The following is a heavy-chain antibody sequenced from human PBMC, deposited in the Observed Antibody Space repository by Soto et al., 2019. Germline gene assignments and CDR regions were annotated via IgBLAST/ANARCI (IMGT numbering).Heavy chain of an antibody. V-gene: IGHV3-49*03. CDR2: IRSKAYGGTT. CDR3: TRGKMATKPYNWFDP. J-gene: IGHJ5*02. CDR1: GFTFGDYA. Sequence: GGSLRLSCTASGFTFGDYAMSWFRQAPGKGLEWVGFIRSKAYGGTTEYAASVKDRFTISRDDSKNIAYLQMKSLKTKDTTENYCTRGKMATKPYNWFDPWGQGTLVTVSS. D-gene: IGHD5-12*01.